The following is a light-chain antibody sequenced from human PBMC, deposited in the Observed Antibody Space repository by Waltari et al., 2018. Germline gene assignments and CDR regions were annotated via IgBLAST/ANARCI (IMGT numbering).Light chain of an antibody. CDR1: QSLVQSDGNTY. J-gene: IGKJ3*01. CDR3: KQGTHWPPFT. Sequence: VVVTQSPLSLPVTLGQPASISCRSSQSLVQSDGNTYLNWFQQRAGQSPRRLICKVSSRDSGVPDRFSGSGSGTDFTLKISRVEAQDVGVYYCKQGTHWPPFTFGPGTKVDIK. V-gene: IGKV2-30*02. CDR2: KVS.